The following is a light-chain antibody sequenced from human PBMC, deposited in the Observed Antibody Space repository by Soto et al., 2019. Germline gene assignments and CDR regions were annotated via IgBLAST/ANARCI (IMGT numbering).Light chain of an antibody. CDR3: QQLFDSTIT. CDR1: QVISTS. CDR2: AAS. J-gene: IGKJ5*01. V-gene: IGKV1-9*01. Sequence: GAIVATTCRASQVISTSLAWYQVKPGKAPKLLIYAASTLESGVPSRFSATVSGTEFSLTITSLQPEDFATYYCQQLFDSTITFGQGTRLEIK.